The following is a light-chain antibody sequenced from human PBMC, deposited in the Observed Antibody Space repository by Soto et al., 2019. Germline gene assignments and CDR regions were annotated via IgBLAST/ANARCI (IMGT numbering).Light chain of an antibody. CDR1: QTISSW. Sequence: DIQMNLSPSSLSVSVIDIVTITFLASQTISSWLAWYQQKPGKAPKLLIYKASTLKSGVPSRFSGSGSGTEFTLTISSLQPDDFATYYCQHYNSYSEAFGQGTKVDI. CDR3: QHYNSYSEA. CDR2: KAS. V-gene: IGKV1-5*03. J-gene: IGKJ1*01.